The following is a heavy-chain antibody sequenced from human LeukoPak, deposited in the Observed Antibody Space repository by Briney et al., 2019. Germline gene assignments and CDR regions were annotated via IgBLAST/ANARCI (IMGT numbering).Heavy chain of an antibody. J-gene: IGHJ3*02. Sequence: SVPVSYLAFGYTFPHYFIHWVGQAPAQGREWMGWMNHNSGNTGYAQKFQGRVTMTRNTSISTAYMELSSLRSEDTAVYYCAILVVTASSDAFDIWGQGTMVTVSS. CDR3: AILVVTASSDAFDI. D-gene: IGHD2-21*02. V-gene: IGHV1-8*02. CDR2: MNHNSGNT. CDR1: GYTFPHYF.